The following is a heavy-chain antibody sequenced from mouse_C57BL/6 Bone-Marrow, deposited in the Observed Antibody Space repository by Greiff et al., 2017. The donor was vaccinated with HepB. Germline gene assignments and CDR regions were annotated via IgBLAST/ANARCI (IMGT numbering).Heavy chain of an antibody. J-gene: IGHJ4*01. D-gene: IGHD2-1*01. V-gene: IGHV5-15*04. CDR2: ISNLAYSI. CDR1: GFTFSDYG. Sequence: EVKLEESGGGLVQPGGSLKLSCAASGFTFSDYGMAWVRQAPRKGPEWVAFISNLAYSIYYADTVTGRFTISRENAKYTLYLEMSSLRSEDTAMYYCARPRNYVGAMDYWGQGTSVTVSS. CDR3: ARPRNYVGAMDY.